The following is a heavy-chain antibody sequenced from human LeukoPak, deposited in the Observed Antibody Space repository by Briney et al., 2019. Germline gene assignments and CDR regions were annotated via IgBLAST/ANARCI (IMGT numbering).Heavy chain of an antibody. CDR3: ARSGQLESYYYGMDV. V-gene: IGHV4-34*01. CDR2: INHSGST. CDR1: GGSFSGYY. Sequence: PSETLSLTCAVYGGSFSGYYWSWIRQPPGKGLEWIGEINHSGSTNYNPSLKSRVTISVDTSKNQFSLKLSSVTAADTAVYYCARSGQLESYYYGMDVWGQGTTVTVSS. J-gene: IGHJ6*02. D-gene: IGHD6-6*01.